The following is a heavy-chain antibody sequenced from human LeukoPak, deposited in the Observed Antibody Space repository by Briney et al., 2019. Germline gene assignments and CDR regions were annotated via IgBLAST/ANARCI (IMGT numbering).Heavy chain of an antibody. Sequence: ASVKVSCKASGYTFTSYGISWVRQAPGQGLEWMGWISAYNGNTNYAQKFQGRVTMTRNTSISTAYMELSSLRSEDTAVYYCARGRKAAAGSGHNWFDPWGQGTLVTVSS. CDR2: ISAYNGNT. J-gene: IGHJ5*02. CDR1: GYTFTSYG. V-gene: IGHV1-18*01. CDR3: ARGRKAAAGSGHNWFDP. D-gene: IGHD6-13*01.